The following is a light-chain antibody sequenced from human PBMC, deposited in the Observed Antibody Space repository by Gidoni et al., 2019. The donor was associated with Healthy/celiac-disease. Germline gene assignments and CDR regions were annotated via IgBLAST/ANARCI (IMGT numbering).Light chain of an antibody. V-gene: IGKV1-39*01. CDR1: QSISSY. J-gene: IGKJ1*01. CDR3: QQSYSTPRT. Sequence: DIQMTQSPSSLSASVGDRVTITCRASQSISSYLNWYQQKPGKAPKLLIYAASSLQSGFPSRFSGSGSGTEFTLTISSLQPEDFATYYCQQSYSTPRTFGQGTKVEIK. CDR2: AAS.